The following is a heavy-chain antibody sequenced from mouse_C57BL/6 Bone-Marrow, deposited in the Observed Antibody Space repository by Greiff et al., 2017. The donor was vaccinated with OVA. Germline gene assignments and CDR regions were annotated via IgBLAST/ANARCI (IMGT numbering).Heavy chain of an antibody. CDR1: GYTFTEYT. J-gene: IGHJ2*01. CDR2: FYPGSGSI. V-gene: IGHV1-62-2*01. Sequence: VQLKESGAELVKPGASVKLSCKASGYTFTEYTIHWVKQRSGQGPEWIGWFYPGSGSIKYNEKFKGKATLPAAKSSSTAYMELRSRTSEDSAVDFCASSITTVVRDYWGQGTTLTVSS. CDR3: ASSITTVVRDY. D-gene: IGHD1-1*01.